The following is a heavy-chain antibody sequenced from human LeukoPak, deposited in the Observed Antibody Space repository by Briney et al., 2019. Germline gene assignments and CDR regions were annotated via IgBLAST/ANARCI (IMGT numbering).Heavy chain of an antibody. CDR3: ARGSGGGGYDLDY. CDR1: GFTFGRYD. V-gene: IGHV3-48*03. CDR2: NRGSGTTI. J-gene: IGHJ4*02. Sequence: QPGGPLTLFCTASGFTFGRYDVLWVRHATGKGLEGVSYNRGSGTTIYNADSVKGRLTISGHNAKNSLYLKMNSQRAEKTAVYFCARGSGGGGYDLDYWGQGTLVTVST. D-gene: IGHD5-12*01.